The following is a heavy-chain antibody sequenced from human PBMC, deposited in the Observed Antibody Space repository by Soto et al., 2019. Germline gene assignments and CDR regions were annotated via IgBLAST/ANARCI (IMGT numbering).Heavy chain of an antibody. J-gene: IGHJ6*02. V-gene: IGHV1-69*13. D-gene: IGHD3-22*01. Sequence: GASVKVSCKASGGTFSSYAISWVRQAPGQGLEWMGGIIPIFGTANYAQKFQGRVTITADESTSTAYMELSSLRSEDTAVYYCAREDQKGDYYDSEETYYGMDVWGQGTTVTDSS. CDR3: AREDQKGDYYDSEETYYGMDV. CDR1: GGTFSSYA. CDR2: IIPIFGTA.